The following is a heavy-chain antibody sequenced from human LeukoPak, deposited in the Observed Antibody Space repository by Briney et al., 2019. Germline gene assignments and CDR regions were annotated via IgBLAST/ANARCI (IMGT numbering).Heavy chain of an antibody. D-gene: IGHD6-6*01. J-gene: IGHJ4*02. CDR2: ISTTSYI. CDR3: ARVSSSGVYFFDY. CDR1: GFTFSRSS. V-gene: IGHV3-21*01. Sequence: GGSLRLSCAASGFTFSRSSMCWVGQALGKGLEWVSSISTTSYIYYADSVKGRFTISRDNTKNSLYLQMNSLRAEDTAVYYCARVSSSGVYFFDYWGQGALITVSS.